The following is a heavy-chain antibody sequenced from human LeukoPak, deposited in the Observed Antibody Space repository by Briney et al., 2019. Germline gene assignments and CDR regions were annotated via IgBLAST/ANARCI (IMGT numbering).Heavy chain of an antibody. CDR2: IYPDDSDT. J-gene: IGHJ3*02. CDR1: GYTFTSYW. CDR3: ARHLEYTTSSGAFDI. D-gene: IGHD6-6*01. V-gene: IGHV5-51*01. Sequence: GESLKISCKGSGYTFTSYWIAWVRRMPGKGLEWMGFIYPDDSDTRYSPSFQGQVTISDDKSLTTAYLQWSSLKASDTAMYYCARHLEYTTSSGAFDIWGQGTMVTVSS.